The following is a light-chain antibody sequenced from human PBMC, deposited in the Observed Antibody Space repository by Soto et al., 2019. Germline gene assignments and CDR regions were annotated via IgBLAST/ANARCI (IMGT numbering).Light chain of an antibody. V-gene: IGLV1-40*01. CDR3: QSYDSSLSAVV. CDR1: SSNIGPSFD. CDR2: GND. Sequence: SVLTQPPSVSGAPGQRVTISCTGSSSNIGPSFDVHWYQQLPGTTPKLLIYGNDNRPSGVPDRFSGSKSGTSASLAITGLQAEDEADYYCQSYDSSLSAVVFGGGTKLTVL. J-gene: IGLJ2*01.